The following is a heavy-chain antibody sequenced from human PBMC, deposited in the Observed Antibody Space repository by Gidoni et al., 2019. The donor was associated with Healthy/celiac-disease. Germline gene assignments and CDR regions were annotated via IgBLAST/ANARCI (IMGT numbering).Heavy chain of an antibody. D-gene: IGHD3-3*01. CDR1: GFTFSSYG. CDR3: ARVGTPRARFLEWSPRGGRWFDP. CDR2: IWYDGSNK. J-gene: IGHJ5*02. Sequence: QVQLVESGGGVVPPGRSLRLSCAASGFTFSSYGLHWVRQAPGKGLEWVAVIWYDGSNKYYEDAVKGRLTISRDNSKNTLYLQMNSLRAEDTAVYYCARVGTPRARFLEWSPRGGRWFDPWGQGTLVTVSS. V-gene: IGHV3-33*01.